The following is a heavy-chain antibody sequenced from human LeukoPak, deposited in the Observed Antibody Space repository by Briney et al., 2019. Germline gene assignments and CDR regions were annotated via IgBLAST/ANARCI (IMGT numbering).Heavy chain of an antibody. CDR3: ARTSARGAQFDY. CDR1: GGSISSYC. V-gene: IGHV4-4*07. J-gene: IGHJ4*02. CDR2: IYSSGST. Sequence: PSETRSLTCPVAGGSISSYCWSWIRLPAGTGRGWIGRIYSSGSTNYNPSLKTRVTMSLDTSKNQFSLNLTTVTAADTAVYYCARTSARGAQFDYWGQGTLVTVSS. D-gene: IGHD3-10*01.